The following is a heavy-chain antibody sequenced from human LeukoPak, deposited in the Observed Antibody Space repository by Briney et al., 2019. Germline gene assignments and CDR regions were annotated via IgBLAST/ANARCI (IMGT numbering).Heavy chain of an antibody. CDR2: ISYDGSNK. CDR1: GFTFSSYA. V-gene: IGHV3-30-3*01. CDR3: ARDLGIVVVVAATPGVDY. Sequence: GRSLRLSCAASGFTFSSYAMHWVRQAPGKGLEWVAVISYDGSNKYYADSVKGRFTISRDNSKNTLYLQMNSLRSEDTAVYYCARDLGIVVVVAATPGVDYWGQGTLVTVSS. J-gene: IGHJ4*02. D-gene: IGHD2-15*01.